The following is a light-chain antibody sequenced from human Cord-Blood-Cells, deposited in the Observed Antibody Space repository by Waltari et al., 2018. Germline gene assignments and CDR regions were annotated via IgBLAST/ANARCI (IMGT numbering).Light chain of an antibody. CDR2: KVS. V-gene: IGKV2-30*02. Sequence: DVVMTQSPLSLPVTLGQPASISCGSSQSLVHSDGNTYLNWFQQRPGQSPRRLIYKVSNRDSGVPDRFSGSGSGTDFTLKSSRVEAEDVGIYYCMQGTHAFTFGPGTKVDIK. CDR3: MQGTHAFT. J-gene: IGKJ3*01. CDR1: QSLVHSDGNTY.